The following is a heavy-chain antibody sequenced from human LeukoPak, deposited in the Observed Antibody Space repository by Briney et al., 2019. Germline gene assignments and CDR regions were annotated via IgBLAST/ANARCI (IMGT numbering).Heavy chain of an antibody. Sequence: GGSLRLSCAASGFTFSSYGMHWVRQAPGKGLEWVAVISYDGSNKYYADSVKGRFTISRDNSKNTLYLQMNSLRAEDTAVYYCARDPSNRDGYNSGDYWGQGTLVTVSS. V-gene: IGHV3-30*03. CDR1: GFTFSSYG. D-gene: IGHD5-24*01. CDR3: ARDPSNRDGYNSGDY. J-gene: IGHJ4*02. CDR2: ISYDGSNK.